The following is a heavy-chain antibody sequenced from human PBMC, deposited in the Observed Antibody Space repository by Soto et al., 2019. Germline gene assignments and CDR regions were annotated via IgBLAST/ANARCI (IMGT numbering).Heavy chain of an antibody. CDR2: IIPIFGTA. V-gene: IGHV1-69*01. D-gene: IGHD2-2*01. CDR1: GGTFSSYA. CDR3: ASRGCSSTSCSGDAFDI. J-gene: IGHJ3*02. Sequence: QVQLVQSGAEVKKPGSSVKVSCKASGGTFSSYAISWVRQAPGQGLEWMGGIIPIFGTANYAQRFQGRVTNTADESTSTAYMELGSLRSEDTAVYYCASRGCSSTSCSGDAFDIWGQGTMVTVSS.